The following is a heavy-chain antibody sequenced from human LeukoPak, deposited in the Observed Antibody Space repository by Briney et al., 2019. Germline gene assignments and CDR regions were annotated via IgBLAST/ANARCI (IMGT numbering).Heavy chain of an antibody. J-gene: IGHJ5*02. CDR2: IYYSGST. CDR1: GGSISSSSYY. D-gene: IGHD2-2*02. Sequence: SETLSLTCTVSGGSISSSSYYWGWIRQPPGKGLEWIGSIYYSGSTYYNPSLKSRVTISVDTSKNQFSLKLSSVTAADTAVYYCASYCSSTSCYRGGYWFDPWGQGTLVTVSS. CDR3: ASYCSSTSCYRGGYWFDP. V-gene: IGHV4-39*01.